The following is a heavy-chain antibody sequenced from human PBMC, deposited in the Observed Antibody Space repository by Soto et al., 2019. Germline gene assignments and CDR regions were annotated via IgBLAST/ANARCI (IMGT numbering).Heavy chain of an antibody. CDR3: ARSQYGGGSYYWFDP. Sequence: PSETLSLTCTVSGASLSDYFWSWIRQPAGKGLEWIGRIYARGYSSYNASLKSRVSMSIDTSKKQFSLKLSSVTAADTAVYYCARSQYGGGSYYWFDPWGQGTLVTVSS. CDR1: GASLSDYF. CDR2: IYARGYS. D-gene: IGHD3-10*01. V-gene: IGHV4-4*07. J-gene: IGHJ5*02.